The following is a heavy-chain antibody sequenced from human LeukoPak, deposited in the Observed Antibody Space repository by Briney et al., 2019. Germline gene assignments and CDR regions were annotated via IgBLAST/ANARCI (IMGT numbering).Heavy chain of an antibody. D-gene: IGHD5-24*01. CDR3: AKDRLATINYYYYMDV. CDR1: GYSFTSYW. CDR2: IYPGDSDT. Sequence: GESLKISCKGSGYSFTSYWIGWVRQMPGKGLEWMGIIYPGDSDTRYSPSFQGQVTISADKSISTAYLQWSSLKASDTALYYCAKDRLATINYYYYMDVWGKGTTVTVSS. V-gene: IGHV5-51*01. J-gene: IGHJ6*03.